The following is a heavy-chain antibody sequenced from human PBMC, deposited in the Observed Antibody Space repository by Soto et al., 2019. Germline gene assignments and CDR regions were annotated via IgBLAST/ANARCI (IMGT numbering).Heavy chain of an antibody. CDR3: ARAYRINGWSDYFFDF. Sequence: SETLSLTCTVSGDSLSGGDYYWSWIRQPPGKGLEWIGDIYYTGFTFYNPSLKSRLTISLDSSKNQFSLRLNSVTAADTAVYFCARAYRINGWSDYFFDFWGPGTLVTV. V-gene: IGHV4-30-4*08. J-gene: IGHJ4*02. D-gene: IGHD6-19*01. CDR2: IYYTGFT. CDR1: GDSLSGGDYY.